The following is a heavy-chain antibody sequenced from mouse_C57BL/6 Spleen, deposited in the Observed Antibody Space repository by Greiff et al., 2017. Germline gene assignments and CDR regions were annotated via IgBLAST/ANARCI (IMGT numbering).Heavy chain of an antibody. CDR1: GYTFTDYY. CDR2: INPNNGGT. Sequence: VQLQQSGPELVKPGASVKISCKASGYTFTDYYMNWVKQSHGKSLEWIGDINPNNGGTSYNQKFKGKATLTVDKSSSTAYMELRSLTSEDSAVYYCARRLRLYAMDYWGQGTSVTVSS. J-gene: IGHJ4*01. V-gene: IGHV1-26*01. D-gene: IGHD3-2*02. CDR3: ARRLRLYAMDY.